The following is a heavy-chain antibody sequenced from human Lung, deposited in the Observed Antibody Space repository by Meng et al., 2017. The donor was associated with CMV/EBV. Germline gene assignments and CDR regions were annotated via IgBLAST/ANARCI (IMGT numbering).Heavy chain of an antibody. D-gene: IGHD2-2*01. CDR3: ARNRYCSSTSCYFDY. V-gene: IGHV1-18*01. Sequence: ASXXVSXKASGYTFTSYGISWVRQAPGQGLEWMGWISAYNGNTNYAQKLQGRVTMTTDTSTSTAYMELRSPRSDDTAVYYCARNRYCSSTSCYFDYWGQGXLVTVSS. J-gene: IGHJ4*02. CDR2: ISAYNGNT. CDR1: GYTFTSYG.